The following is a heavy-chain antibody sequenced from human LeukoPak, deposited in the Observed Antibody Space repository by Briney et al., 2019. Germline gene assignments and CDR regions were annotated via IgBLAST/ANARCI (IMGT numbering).Heavy chain of an antibody. D-gene: IGHD3-16*01. CDR1: GGTFSSYA. CDR2: IIPIFGTA. CDR3: AREEVNYDYVWGSYFPYGSIDY. Sequence: SVKVSCKASGGTFSSYAISWVRQAPGQGLEWMGGIIPIFGTANYAQKFQGRVTITADESTSTAYMELSSLRSEDTAVYYCAREEVNYDYVWGSYFPYGSIDYWGQGTLVTVSS. J-gene: IGHJ4*02. V-gene: IGHV1-69*13.